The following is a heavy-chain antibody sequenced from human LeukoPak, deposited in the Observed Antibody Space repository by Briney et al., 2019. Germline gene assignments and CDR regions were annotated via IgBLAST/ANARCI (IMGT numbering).Heavy chain of an antibody. V-gene: IGHV4-59*01. CDR3: ARVSIVPADSTYYYYYYMDV. D-gene: IGHD2-2*01. CDR1: GGSISSYY. CDR2: IYYSGST. J-gene: IGHJ6*03. Sequence: SETLSLTCTVFGGSISSYYWSWIRQPPGKGLEWIGYIYYSGSTNYNPSLTSRVTISVDTSKNQFSLKLSSVTAADTAVYYCARVSIVPADSTYYYYYYMDVWGKGTTVTVSS.